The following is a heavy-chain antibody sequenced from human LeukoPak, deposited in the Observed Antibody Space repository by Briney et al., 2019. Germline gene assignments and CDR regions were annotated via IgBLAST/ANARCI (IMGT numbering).Heavy chain of an antibody. CDR2: MYYSGST. CDR3: ARGLDTNDWSDAFDI. D-gene: IGHD2-21*01. J-gene: IGHJ3*02. V-gene: IGHV4-30-4*07. CDR1: GGSISSGDYS. Sequence: SETLSLTCAVSGGSISSGDYSWSWIRQPPGKGLEWIGYMYYSGSTYTNLSLKSRVTISVDTSKNQFSLKLSSVTAADTAVYYCARGLDTNDWSDAFDIWGQGTMVTVSS.